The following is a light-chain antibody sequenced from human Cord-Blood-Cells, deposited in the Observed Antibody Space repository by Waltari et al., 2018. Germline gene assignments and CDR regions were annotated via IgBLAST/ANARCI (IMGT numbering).Light chain of an antibody. CDR2: DVS. CDR3: SSYTSSSTGV. Sequence: QSALTQPASVSGSPGQSITISCTGTTSYVGGHTYASCDQQHPGKAPKLMIYDVSNRPSGVSNRFAGSKSGNTASLTISGLQAEDEADYYCSSYTSSSTGVFGGGTKVTVL. J-gene: IGLJ3*02. CDR1: TSYVGGHTY. V-gene: IGLV2-14*03.